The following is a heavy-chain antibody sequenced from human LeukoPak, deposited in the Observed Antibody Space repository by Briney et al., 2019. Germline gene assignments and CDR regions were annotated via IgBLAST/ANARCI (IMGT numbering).Heavy chain of an antibody. CDR1: GYTFTGYY. Sequence: GASVKVSCKASGYTFTGYYMHWVRQAPGQGLEWMGRINPNSGGTNYAQKFQGRVTMTRDTSISTAYMELSRLRSDDTAVYYCARGEIAVAGTPPPADYWGQGTLVTVSS. J-gene: IGHJ4*02. CDR3: ARGEIAVAGTPPPADY. V-gene: IGHV1-2*06. D-gene: IGHD6-19*01. CDR2: INPNSGGT.